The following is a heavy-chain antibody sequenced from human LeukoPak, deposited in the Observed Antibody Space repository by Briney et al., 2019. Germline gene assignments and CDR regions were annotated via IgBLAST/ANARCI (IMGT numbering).Heavy chain of an antibody. J-gene: IGHJ4*02. Sequence: GGSLRLSCAASGFTFSDYGMHWVRQALGKGLEWVAFIRYDGSNKYYADSVKGRFTISRDSSKNTLYLQMNSLRAEDTAIYYCAKDAYSSSLVTLDYWGQGTLVIVSS. CDR2: IRYDGSNK. D-gene: IGHD6-6*01. CDR1: GFTFSDYG. CDR3: AKDAYSSSLVTLDY. V-gene: IGHV3-30*02.